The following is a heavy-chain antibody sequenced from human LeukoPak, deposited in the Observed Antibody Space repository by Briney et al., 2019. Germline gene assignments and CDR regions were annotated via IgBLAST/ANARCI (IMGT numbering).Heavy chain of an antibody. Sequence: PSETLSLTCTVSGGATSSYYWSWFRQSPGKGLEWIAYFSYAGSTSYHPSFRSRVTISIDTSNNRLSLSLSSVTAADAAVYYCGRHQGSSPIATGGVDYWGQGALVTVSA. D-gene: IGHD6-25*01. V-gene: IGHV4-59*08. CDR1: GGATSSYY. CDR3: GRHQGSSPIATGGVDY. CDR2: FSYAGST. J-gene: IGHJ4*02.